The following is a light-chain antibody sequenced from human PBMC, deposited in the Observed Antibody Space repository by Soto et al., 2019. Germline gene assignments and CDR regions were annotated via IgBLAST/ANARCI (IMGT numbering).Light chain of an antibody. CDR3: QKYNSAPLT. V-gene: IGKV1-27*01. J-gene: IGKJ4*01. CDR1: QGIGVY. CDR2: AAS. Sequence: DIQMTQSPSSLSASLGDRVTITCRASQGIGVYLAWFQQKPGKVPRLLLYAASALQSGVPSRFSGGGSGTAFTLTINSLQPEDVATYYCQKYNSAPLTFGGGTKVEIK.